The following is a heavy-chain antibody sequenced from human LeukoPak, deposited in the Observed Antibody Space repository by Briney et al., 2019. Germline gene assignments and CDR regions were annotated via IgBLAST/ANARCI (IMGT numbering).Heavy chain of an antibody. J-gene: IGHJ4*02. D-gene: IGHD3-10*01. CDR3: ARDAYYGSGSSFDY. CDR1: GFTFSSYA. CDR2: MSDSGGST. V-gene: IGHV3-23*01. Sequence: GGSLRLSCAASGFTFSSYAMNWVRQAPGKGLEWVSAMSDSGGSTYYADSVKGRFTISRDNSKNTLYLQMNSLRAEDTAVYYCARDAYYGSGSSFDYWGQGTLVTVSS.